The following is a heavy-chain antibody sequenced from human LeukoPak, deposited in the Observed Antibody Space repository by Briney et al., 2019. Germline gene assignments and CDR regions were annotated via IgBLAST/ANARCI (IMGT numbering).Heavy chain of an antibody. CDR3: ARDFCSAGSCYPDN. Sequence: GGTLRLSCAASGFTVSSNYMSWVRQAPGKGLEWVSVIYSGGSTYYADSVKGRFTISRDNSKNTLYLQMNSLRVEDTAVYYCARDFCSAGSCYPDNWGQGTLVTVSS. D-gene: IGHD2-15*01. CDR2: IYSGGST. V-gene: IGHV3-66*01. CDR1: GFTVSSNY. J-gene: IGHJ4*02.